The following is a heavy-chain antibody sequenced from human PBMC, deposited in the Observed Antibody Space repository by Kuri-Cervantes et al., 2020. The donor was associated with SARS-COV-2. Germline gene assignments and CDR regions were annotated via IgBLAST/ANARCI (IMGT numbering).Heavy chain of an antibody. V-gene: IGHV1-8*01. Sequence: ASVKVSCKASGYTFTSYDINWVRQATGQGLEWMGWMNPNSGNTGYAQKFQGRVTMTRNTSISTAYMELSSLRSEDTPVYYCSRVSTLRFLEWLSLDPWGQGTLVTVSS. D-gene: IGHD3-3*01. CDR2: MNPNSGNT. CDR1: GYTFTSYD. J-gene: IGHJ5*01. CDR3: SRVSTLRFLEWLSLDP.